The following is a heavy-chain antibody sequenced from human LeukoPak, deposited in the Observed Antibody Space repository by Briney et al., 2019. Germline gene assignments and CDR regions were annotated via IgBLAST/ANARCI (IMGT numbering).Heavy chain of an antibody. D-gene: IGHD3-10*01. CDR2: IKSKTDGGTT. Sequence: GGSLRLSCAASGFTFSNAWMSWVRQAPGKGLEWVGRIKSKTDGGTTDYAAPVKGRFTISRDDSKNTLYLQMNSLKTEDTAVYYCTTAYYYGSGSEAYYYYYYMDVWGKGTTVTVSS. V-gene: IGHV3-15*01. CDR1: GFTFSNAW. CDR3: TTAYYYGSGSEAYYYYYYMDV. J-gene: IGHJ6*03.